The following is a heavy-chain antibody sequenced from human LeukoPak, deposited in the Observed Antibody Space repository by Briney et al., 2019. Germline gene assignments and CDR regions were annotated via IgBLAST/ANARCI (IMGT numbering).Heavy chain of an antibody. CDR2: IGGSRGNT. CDR1: GGSFSGYY. D-gene: IGHD4-17*01. Sequence: PSETLSLTCAVYGGSFSGYYWSWIRQPPGKGLEWVSAIGGSRGNTYYADSVRGRFTISRDNSKNTLYLQMNSLGAEDTAVYYCAKDRDDYGDPDAFDIWGQGTMVTVSS. CDR3: AKDRDDYGDPDAFDI. V-gene: IGHV3-23*01. J-gene: IGHJ3*02.